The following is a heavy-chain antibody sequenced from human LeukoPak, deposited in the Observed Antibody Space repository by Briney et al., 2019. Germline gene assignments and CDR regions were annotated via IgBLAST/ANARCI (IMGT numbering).Heavy chain of an antibody. Sequence: GGSLRLSCAASKFTYNSYATHWVRQAPAKGLEWVAVISYDGSNKYYADSVKGRFTISRDNSKNTLYLQMNSLRAEDTAVYYCARDWRLQLPFDYWGQGTLVTVSS. CDR2: ISYDGSNK. V-gene: IGHV3-30*04. CDR1: KFTYNSYA. D-gene: IGHD5-24*01. CDR3: ARDWRLQLPFDY. J-gene: IGHJ4*02.